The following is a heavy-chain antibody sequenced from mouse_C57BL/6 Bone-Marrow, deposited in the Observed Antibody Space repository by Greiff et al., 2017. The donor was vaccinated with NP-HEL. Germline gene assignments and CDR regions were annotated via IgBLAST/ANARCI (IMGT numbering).Heavy chain of an antibody. D-gene: IGHD1-1*01. V-gene: IGHV5-6*01. J-gene: IGHJ1*03. Sequence: EVMLVESGGDLVKPGGSLKLSCAASGFTFSSYGMSWVRQTPDKRLEWVATISSGGSYTYYPDSVKGRFTISRDNAKNTLYLQLSSLKSEDTAMYYCARHVTTVVVPDWYFDVWGTGTTVTVSS. CDR3: ARHVTTVVVPDWYFDV. CDR2: ISSGGSYT. CDR1: GFTFSSYG.